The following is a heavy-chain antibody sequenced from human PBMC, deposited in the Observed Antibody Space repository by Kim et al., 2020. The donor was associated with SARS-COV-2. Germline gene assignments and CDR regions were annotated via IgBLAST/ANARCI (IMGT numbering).Heavy chain of an antibody. CDR3: ARVGGSTYSPFDY. D-gene: IGHD2-2*01. J-gene: IGHJ4*02. V-gene: IGHV1-18*01. Sequence: YAQRLQGRYTMTTDTPTSTAYMELRSLRSDDTAVYYCARVGGSTYSPFDYWGQGTLVTVSS.